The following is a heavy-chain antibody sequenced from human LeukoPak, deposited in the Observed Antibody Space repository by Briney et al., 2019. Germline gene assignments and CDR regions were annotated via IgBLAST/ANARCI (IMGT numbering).Heavy chain of an antibody. CDR3: TRDRWGKYYFDY. CDR2: ICSGGTPI. V-gene: IGHV3-11*01. J-gene: IGHJ4*02. CDR1: GFPFSDFY. Sequence: GGSLRLSCAASGFPFSDFYMSWVRQAPGKGLEGVSYICSGGTPIYYADSVKGRFTISRDNAKNSLYLQMNTLRAEDTAVYYCTRDRWGKYYFDYWGLGTLVTVSS. D-gene: IGHD7-27*01.